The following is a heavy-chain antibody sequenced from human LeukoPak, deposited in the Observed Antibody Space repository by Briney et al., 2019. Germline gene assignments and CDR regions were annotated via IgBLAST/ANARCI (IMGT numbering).Heavy chain of an antibody. CDR2: IYRSGST. V-gene: IGHV4-38-2*02. J-gene: IGHJ6*03. D-gene: IGHD1-26*01. CDR1: GYSFSSGFY. Sequence: SETLSLPSTVYGYSFSSGFYRGWIRQPAGKGLEWIGSIYRSGSTYYNPSLTTRVTISVATSTTQFSLKLSSVTAADTAVYYCASIRPWELRGGYGYYYSSMAVSSKGTTVTVSS. CDR3: ASIRPWELRGGYGYYYSSMAV.